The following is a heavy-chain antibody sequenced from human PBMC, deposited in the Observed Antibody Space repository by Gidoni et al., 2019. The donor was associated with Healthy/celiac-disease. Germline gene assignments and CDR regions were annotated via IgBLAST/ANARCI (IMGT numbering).Heavy chain of an antibody. CDR2: NKSKTEGGTT. CDR3: TTDLGPGGYYDSSGRRNDY. J-gene: IGHJ4*02. D-gene: IGHD3-22*01. V-gene: IGHV3-15*01. Sequence: EVQLVESGGGLVKPGGSLRLSCAASGFTFSNAWMSWVRQAPGKGLEWVGRNKSKTEGGTTEYAAPVKGRFTISRDDAKNTLYLQMNSLKTEDTAVYYWTTDLGPGGYYDSSGRRNDYWGQGTLVTVSS. CDR1: GFTFSNAW.